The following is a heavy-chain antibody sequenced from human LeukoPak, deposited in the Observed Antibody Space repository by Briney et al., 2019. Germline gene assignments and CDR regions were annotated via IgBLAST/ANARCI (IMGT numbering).Heavy chain of an antibody. J-gene: IGHJ4*02. V-gene: IGHV3-23*01. CDR1: GFIFSNYA. CDR2: IGGRDSGT. Sequence: GGSLRLSCAASGFIFSNYAMSWVRQAPGKGLEWVSAIGGRDSGTYYVDSVRGRFTVSRDDPKNTLYLQMNTLRAEDTAVYYCAKWGDYDILTGYYDSDYWGQGTLVTVSS. CDR3: AKWGDYDILTGYYDSDY. D-gene: IGHD3-9*01.